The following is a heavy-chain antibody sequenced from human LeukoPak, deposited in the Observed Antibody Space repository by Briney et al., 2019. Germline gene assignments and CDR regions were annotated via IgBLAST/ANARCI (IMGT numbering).Heavy chain of an antibody. J-gene: IGHJ4*02. Sequence: SGPTLVNPPQTLTLTCTFSGFSLSTSGVGVGWIRQPPGKALEWLALIYWDDDKRYRPSLKSRLTVTKDTSKNQVVLTVTNMDPVDTATYYCARRLADYFDYWGQGTLVTVSS. V-gene: IGHV2-5*02. CDR3: ARRLADYFDY. CDR1: GFSLSTSGVG. CDR2: IYWDDDK. D-gene: IGHD6-19*01.